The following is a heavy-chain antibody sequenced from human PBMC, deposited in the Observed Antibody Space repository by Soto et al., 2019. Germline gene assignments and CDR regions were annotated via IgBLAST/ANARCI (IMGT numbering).Heavy chain of an antibody. CDR3: VGFALAAS. Sequence: QPGGSLRLSCVASGFHFSAYWMSWVRQAPGKGLEWVANIKEDGSDKYYVDSVKGRFTISRDNAKNSLYLQMNSLRAEDTAVYYCVGFALAASWGKGTLDTVSS. J-gene: IGHJ5*02. CDR2: IKEDGSDK. D-gene: IGHD6-25*01. CDR1: GFHFSAYW. V-gene: IGHV3-7*01.